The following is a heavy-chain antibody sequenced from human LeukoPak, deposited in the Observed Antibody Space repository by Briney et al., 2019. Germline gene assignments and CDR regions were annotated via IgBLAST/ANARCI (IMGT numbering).Heavy chain of an antibody. J-gene: IGHJ6*02. D-gene: IGHD3-22*01. Sequence: ASVKVSCKASGYTFTGYYMHWVRQAPGQGLEWMGWINPNSGGTNYAQKFQGWVTMTRDTSISTAYMELSRLRSDDTAVHYCARDYGSSGYYLGMDVWGQGTTVTVSS. V-gene: IGHV1-2*04. CDR1: GYTFTGYY. CDR2: INPNSGGT. CDR3: ARDYGSSGYYLGMDV.